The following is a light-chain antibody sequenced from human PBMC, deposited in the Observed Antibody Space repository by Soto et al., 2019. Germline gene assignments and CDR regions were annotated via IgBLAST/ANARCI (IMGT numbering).Light chain of an antibody. CDR2: GAS. V-gene: IGKV3-20*01. CDR3: QQYGSPPDGIT. CDR1: QSISSSS. J-gene: IGKJ5*01. Sequence: EIVLTQSPGTLSLSPGERATLSCRASQSISSSSLAWYQQKPGQAPRLLIYGASTRATGIPDRFSGRGSGTDFIFTISRLEPEDFAVYYCQQYGSPPDGITFGQGTRLEIK.